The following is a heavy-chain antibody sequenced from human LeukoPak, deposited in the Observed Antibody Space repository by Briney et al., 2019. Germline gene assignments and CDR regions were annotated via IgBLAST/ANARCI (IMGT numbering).Heavy chain of an antibody. CDR1: GFTFTSYA. J-gene: IGHJ3*01. CDR2: ISYDGSIK. Sequence: GRSLRLSCVASGFTFTSYAVHWVRQAPGKRLEWVTVISYDGSIKYYADSVKGRFTISRDISKNTLYLQMNSLRAEDTAVYYCARKPDAFDLWGQGTMVTVSS. V-gene: IGHV3-30-3*01. CDR3: ARKPDAFDL.